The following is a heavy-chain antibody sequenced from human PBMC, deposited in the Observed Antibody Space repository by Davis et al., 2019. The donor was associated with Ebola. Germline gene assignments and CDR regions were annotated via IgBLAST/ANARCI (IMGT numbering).Heavy chain of an antibody. J-gene: IGHJ3*02. V-gene: IGHV4-59*08. CDR1: GGSLRGHY. CDR3: AKHLVTTVGDAFDI. CDR2: IYYSGST. Sequence: MPSETLSLTCAVYGGSLRGHYWSWIRQPPGKGLEWIGYIYYSGSTNYNPSLKSRVTISGDTSKNQFSLRLSSLTAADTSVYYCAKHLVTTVGDAFDIWGLGTMVTVSS. D-gene: IGHD4-11*01.